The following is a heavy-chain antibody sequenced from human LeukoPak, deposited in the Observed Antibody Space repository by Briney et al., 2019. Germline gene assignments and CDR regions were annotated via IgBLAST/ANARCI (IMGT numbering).Heavy chain of an antibody. V-gene: IGHV4-59*12. CDR3: ARGQYCSSTSCYTRGGDYYYYYYMDV. J-gene: IGHJ6*03. CDR1: GGSISTYY. Sequence: SETLSLTCTVSGGSISTYYWSWIRQPPGKGLEYIGYIYYSGSTNYNPSLKSRVTISVDTSKNQFSLKLSSVTAADTAVYYCARGQYCSSTSCYTRGGDYYYYYYMDVWGKGTTVTVSS. CDR2: IYYSGST. D-gene: IGHD2-2*02.